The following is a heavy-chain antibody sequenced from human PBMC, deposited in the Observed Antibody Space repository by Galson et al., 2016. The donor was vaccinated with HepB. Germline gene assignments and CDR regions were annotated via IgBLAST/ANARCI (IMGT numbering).Heavy chain of an antibody. Sequence: LRLSCAAAGFTFRSYAFHRVRQAPGKGLEWVAVISSDGNRQYYADSVKGRFTISRDYSRNTLYLQMNSLTTEDTAVYYCARDEYSDSSQGREYYFDYWGQGTLVTVSS. V-gene: IGHV3-30*04. CDR1: GFTFRSYA. CDR3: ARDEYSDSSQGREYYFDY. J-gene: IGHJ4*02. CDR2: ISSDGNRQ. D-gene: IGHD5-12*01.